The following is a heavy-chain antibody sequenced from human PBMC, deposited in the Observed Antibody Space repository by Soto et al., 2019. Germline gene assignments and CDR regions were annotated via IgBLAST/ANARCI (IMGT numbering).Heavy chain of an antibody. CDR3: ARHFDSSGYYLAFDY. J-gene: IGHJ4*02. D-gene: IGHD3-22*01. CDR2: IDPSDSFT. V-gene: IGHV5-10-1*01. CDR1: GYSFTSYW. Sequence: LGESLKISCKGSGYSFTSYWISWVRQMPGKGLEWMGRIDPSDSFTNYSPSFQGHVTISADKSISTAYLQWSSLKASDTAMYFCARHFDSSGYYLAFDYWGQGTLVTVSS.